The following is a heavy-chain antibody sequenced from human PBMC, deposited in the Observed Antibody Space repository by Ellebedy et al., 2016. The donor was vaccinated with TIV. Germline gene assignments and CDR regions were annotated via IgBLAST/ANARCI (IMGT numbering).Heavy chain of an antibody. V-gene: IGHV3-7*03. J-gene: IGHJ4*02. D-gene: IGHD3-16*02. Sequence: PGGSLRLSCAASGFGFSSYWMSWVRHLPGKGLEWVANIKPDGSETKYVDSARGRFTISRDNANNTLYLQMTSLRAEDTAVYFCAKDYRWGQGILVTVSS. CDR3: AKDYR. CDR2: IKPDGSET. CDR1: GFGFSSYW.